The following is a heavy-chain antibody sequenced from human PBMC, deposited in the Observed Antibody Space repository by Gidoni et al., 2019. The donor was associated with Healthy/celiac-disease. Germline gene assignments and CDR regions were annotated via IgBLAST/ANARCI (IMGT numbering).Heavy chain of an antibody. CDR1: GFPFSSYW. CDR2: IKQDGSEK. D-gene: IGHD3-10*01. J-gene: IGHJ4*02. V-gene: IGHV3-7*01. CDR3: ARHRRLLRGIDY. Sequence: EVQLVESGGGLVQPGGSLRLSCAASGFPFSSYWMSWVRQAPGKGLEWVANIKQDGSEKYYVDSVKGRFTISRDNAKNSLYLQMNSLRAEDTAVYYCARHRRLLRGIDYWGQGTLVTVSS.